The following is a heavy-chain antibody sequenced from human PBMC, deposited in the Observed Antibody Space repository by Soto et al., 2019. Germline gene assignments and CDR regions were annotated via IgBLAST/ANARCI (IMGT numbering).Heavy chain of an antibody. CDR1: GDSVSSNSAA. J-gene: IGHJ6*02. D-gene: IGHD6-19*01. Sequence: QTLSLTCVISGDSVSSNSAAWNWIRQSPSRGLEWLGRTYYRSQWYNDYAVSVKGRIIINPDTSKNQFSLQLSSVTPEDTAVFYCARTVARDYYYKGVDVWGQGTTVTVSS. CDR2: TYYRSQWYN. CDR3: ARTVARDYYYKGVDV. V-gene: IGHV6-1*01.